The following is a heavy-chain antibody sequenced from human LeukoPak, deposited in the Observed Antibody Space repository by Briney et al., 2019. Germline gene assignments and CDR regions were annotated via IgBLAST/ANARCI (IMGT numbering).Heavy chain of an antibody. Sequence: PGGSLRLSCAASGFTASSNYMSWVRQAPGKGLVWVSRINTDRSSTSYADSVKGRFTISRDNAKNTLYLQMNSLRAEDTAVYYCARVGEHDQSSWWGQGTLVTVSS. CDR1: GFTASSNY. V-gene: IGHV3-74*01. D-gene: IGHD1-1*01. CDR2: INTDRSST. J-gene: IGHJ4*02. CDR3: ARVGEHDQSSW.